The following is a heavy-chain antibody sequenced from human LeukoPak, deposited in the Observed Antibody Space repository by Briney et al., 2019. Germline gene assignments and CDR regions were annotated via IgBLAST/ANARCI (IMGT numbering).Heavy chain of an antibody. V-gene: IGHV3-53*01. D-gene: IGHD3-10*01. CDR3: ARDKLLWFGELFYYYGMDV. CDR1: GFTVSSNY. CDR2: IYSGGST. J-gene: IGHJ6*04. Sequence: GGSLRLSCAASGFTVSSNYMSWVRQAPGKGLEWVSVIYSGGSTYYADSVKGRFTISRDNSKNTLYLQMNSLRAEDTAVYYCARDKLLWFGELFYYYGMDVWGKGTTVTVSS.